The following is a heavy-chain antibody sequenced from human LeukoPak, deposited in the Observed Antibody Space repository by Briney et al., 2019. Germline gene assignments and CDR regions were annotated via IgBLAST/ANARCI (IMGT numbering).Heavy chain of an antibody. CDR3: ATLDSYYDNSGRPLLPD. Sequence: ASVKVSCKVSGYSVTELSMHWVRQAPGLGLEWVGWVNREDDAPVYAQQFQGRVTMTEDTSTDTAYMELSSLRSEDTALYYCATLDSYYDNSGRPLLPDWGQGTLVTVSS. J-gene: IGHJ4*02. D-gene: IGHD3-22*01. V-gene: IGHV1-24*01. CDR2: VNREDDAP. CDR1: GYSVTELS.